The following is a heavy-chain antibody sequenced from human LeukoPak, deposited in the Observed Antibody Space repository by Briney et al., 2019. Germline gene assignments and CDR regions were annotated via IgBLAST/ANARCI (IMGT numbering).Heavy chain of an antibody. CDR1: GFTFSDYY. D-gene: IGHD4-17*01. V-gene: IGHV3-11*01. CDR3: ARVGIYGDYGRYFDH. J-gene: IGHJ4*02. CDR2: ISSSGSTI. Sequence: PGGSLRLSCAASGFTFSDYYMSWIRQAPGKGLEWVSYISSSGSTIYYADSVKGRFTISRDNAKNSLYLQMNSLRAEDTALYYCARVGIYGDYGRYFDHWGQGTLVTVSS.